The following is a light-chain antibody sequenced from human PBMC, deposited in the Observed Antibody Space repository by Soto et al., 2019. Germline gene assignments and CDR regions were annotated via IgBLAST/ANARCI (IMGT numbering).Light chain of an antibody. J-gene: IGKJ3*01. CDR2: AAS. CDR1: QSVSGN. Sequence: EIVMTQSPATLSVSPGERATLSCRASQSVSGNLAWYQQKPGQAPRLLIYAASTRATGIPARFSGSGSGTEFTLTISRLQSEDFAVYYCPQYNNWPPITFGTGTKVDIK. CDR3: PQYNNWPPIT. V-gene: IGKV3-15*01.